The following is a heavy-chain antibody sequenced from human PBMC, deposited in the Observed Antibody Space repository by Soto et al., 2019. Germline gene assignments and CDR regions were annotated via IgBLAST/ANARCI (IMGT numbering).Heavy chain of an antibody. V-gene: IGHV3-23*01. Sequence: GVSLGLSFAASGFTFSSYSMSWVRQAPGKGLEWVSAISGSGGSTYYADSVKGRFTISRDNSKNTLYLQMNSLRAEDTAVYYCAKSGTHYYYYMDVWGKGTTVTVSS. CDR3: AKSGTHYYYYMDV. CDR2: ISGSGGST. CDR1: GFTFSSYS. D-gene: IGHD6-25*01. J-gene: IGHJ6*03.